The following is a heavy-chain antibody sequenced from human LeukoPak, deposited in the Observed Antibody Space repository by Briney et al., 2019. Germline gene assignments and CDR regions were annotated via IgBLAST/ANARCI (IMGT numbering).Heavy chain of an antibody. V-gene: IGHV4-39*01. Sequence: PSETLSLTCTVSGGSISSSSYYWGWIRQLPGKGLEWIGSIYYSGSTYYNPSLKSRVTISVDTSKNQFSLKLSSVTAADTAVYYCTLDYYDSSGYRDFYYYYYMDVWGKGTTVTVSS. CDR1: GGSISSSSYY. J-gene: IGHJ6*03. CDR3: TLDYYDSSGYRDFYYYYYMDV. D-gene: IGHD3-22*01. CDR2: IYYSGST.